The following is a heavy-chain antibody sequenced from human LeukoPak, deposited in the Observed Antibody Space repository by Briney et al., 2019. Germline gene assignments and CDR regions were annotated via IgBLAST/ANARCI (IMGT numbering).Heavy chain of an antibody. V-gene: IGHV3-72*01. Sequence: GGSLRLSCAASGFTFSDHYMDWGRQAPGKGVEGGGRSRNKANTYTTDYAASVKGRFAISRDDSRTSLYLQMNSLKSEDTAVYYCVRAGSGWYDWGQGTLVTVSS. CDR3: VRAGSGWYD. D-gene: IGHD6-19*01. J-gene: IGHJ4*02. CDR1: GFTFSDHY. CDR2: SRNKANTYTT.